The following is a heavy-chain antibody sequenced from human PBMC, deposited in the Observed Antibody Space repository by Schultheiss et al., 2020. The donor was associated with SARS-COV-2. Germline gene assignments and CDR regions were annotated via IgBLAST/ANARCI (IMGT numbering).Heavy chain of an antibody. CDR1: GFTFSSYA. CDR2: ISGSGGST. Sequence: GGSLRLSCAASGFTFSSYAMSWVRQAPGKGLEWVSAISGSGGSTYYADSVKGRFTISRDNSKNTLYLQMNSLRAEDTAVYYCAKEEEEGSIAARRGFDYWGQGTLVTVSS. D-gene: IGHD6-6*01. CDR3: AKEEEEGSIAARRGFDY. J-gene: IGHJ4*02. V-gene: IGHV3-23*01.